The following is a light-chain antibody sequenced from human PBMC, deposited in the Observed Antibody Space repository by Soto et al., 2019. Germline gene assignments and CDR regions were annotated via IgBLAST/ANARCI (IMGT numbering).Light chain of an antibody. CDR2: GAS. Sequence: EIVLTQSPATLSVSPGERVTLSCRASQSVDISLAWYQQKPGQAPRLLIYGASTRATEMPGTFSGRGSGTEFTLTITSLRPEDFGVYYCQQYRSWPRTFGQGTKVEIK. J-gene: IGKJ1*01. CDR3: QQYRSWPRT. V-gene: IGKV3-15*01. CDR1: QSVDIS.